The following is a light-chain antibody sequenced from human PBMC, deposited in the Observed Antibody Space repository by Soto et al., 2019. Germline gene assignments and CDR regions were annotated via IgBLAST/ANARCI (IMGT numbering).Light chain of an antibody. CDR2: EVN. Sequence: QSALTQPPSASGSPGQSVAISCTGNSSDVGGYNYVSWYHQHPGKAPKLMIYEVNKRPSGVPDRFSGSKSGNTASLTVSGLQAEDEADYYCSSYAGSSNVFGTGTKLTVL. CDR3: SSYAGSSNV. J-gene: IGLJ1*01. CDR1: SSDVGGYNY. V-gene: IGLV2-8*01.